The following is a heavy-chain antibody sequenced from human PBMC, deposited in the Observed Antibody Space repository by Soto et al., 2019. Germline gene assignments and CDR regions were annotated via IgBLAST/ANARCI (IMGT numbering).Heavy chain of an antibody. CDR2: ISSSSSYI. Sequence: GGSLRLSCAASGFTFSSYSMNWVRQAPGKGLEWVSSISSSSSYIYYADSVKGRFTISRDNAKNSLYLQMNSLRAEDTAVYYCARSQEYQLLYYYYYGMDVWGQGTTVTVSS. V-gene: IGHV3-21*01. CDR1: GFTFSSYS. D-gene: IGHD2-2*01. J-gene: IGHJ6*02. CDR3: ARSQEYQLLYYYYYGMDV.